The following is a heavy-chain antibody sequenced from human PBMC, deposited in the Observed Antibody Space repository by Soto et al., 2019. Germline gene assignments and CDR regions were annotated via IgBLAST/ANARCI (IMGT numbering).Heavy chain of an antibody. Sequence: GGSLRLSCTASGFTFGDYAMSWFRQAPGKGLEWVGFIRSKAYGGTTEYAASVKGRFTISRDDSKSIAYLQMNSLKTEDTAVYYCTRDSKYSSSWYPPLYYYYGMDVWGQGTTVTVSS. CDR1: GFTFGDYA. D-gene: IGHD6-13*01. CDR3: TRDSKYSSSWYPPLYYYYGMDV. J-gene: IGHJ6*02. V-gene: IGHV3-49*03. CDR2: IRSKAYGGTT.